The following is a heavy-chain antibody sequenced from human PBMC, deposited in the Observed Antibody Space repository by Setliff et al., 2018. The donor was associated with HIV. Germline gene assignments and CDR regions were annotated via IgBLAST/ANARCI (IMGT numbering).Heavy chain of an antibody. V-gene: IGHV4-38-2*01. CDR2: MCHGGNNN. J-gene: IGHJ5*02. CDR3: ASSPAWRSDYGLHTFDP. CDR1: GYSINTAYY. D-gene: IGHD4-17*01. Sequence: PSETLSLTCSVSGYSINTAYYWGWIRQSPGKGLEWIGNMCHGGNNNYYNPSLKSRVTISVDTPKNQFSLKLSSVTAADTAVYYCASSPAWRSDYGLHTFDPWGHGTLVTVSS.